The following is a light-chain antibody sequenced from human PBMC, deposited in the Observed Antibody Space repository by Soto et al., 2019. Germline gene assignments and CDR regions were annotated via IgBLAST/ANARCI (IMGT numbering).Light chain of an antibody. Sequence: AIRMTQSPSSLSASTGDRVTITCRASQGISSWLAWYQQKPGKAPKLLIYKASTLKSGVPSRFSGSGSGTEFTLTISSLEPEDFAVYYCQQRSNWPLTFGGGTKGDIK. CDR2: KAS. CDR3: QQRSNWPLT. J-gene: IGKJ4*01. CDR1: QGISSW. V-gene: IGKV1-8*01.